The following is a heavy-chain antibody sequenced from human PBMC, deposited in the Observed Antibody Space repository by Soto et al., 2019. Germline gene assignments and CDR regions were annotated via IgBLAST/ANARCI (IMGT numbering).Heavy chain of an antibody. CDR2: IYYSGST. CDR3: ARDRVAGLIDY. Sequence: LSLTCTVSGGSISSGGYYWSWIRQPPGKGLEWIGYIYYSGSTNYNPSLKSRVTISVDTSKNQFSLKLSSVTAADTAVYYCARDRVAGLIDYWGQGTLVTVSS. V-gene: IGHV4-61*08. CDR1: GGSISSGGYY. J-gene: IGHJ4*02. D-gene: IGHD6-19*01.